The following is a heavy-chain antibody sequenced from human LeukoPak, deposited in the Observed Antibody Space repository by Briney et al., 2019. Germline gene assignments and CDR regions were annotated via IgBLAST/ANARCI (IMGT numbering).Heavy chain of an antibody. CDR1: GYTFTGYY. Sequence: ASVKVSCKASGYTFTGYYMHWVRQAPGQGLEWMGWINPNSGGTNYAQKFQGRVTMTRDTSISTAYMELSRLRSDDTAVYYCARALEYSSSSGPSDYWGQGTLGTVSS. CDR3: ARALEYSSSSGPSDY. D-gene: IGHD6-6*01. CDR2: INPNSGGT. V-gene: IGHV1-2*02. J-gene: IGHJ4*02.